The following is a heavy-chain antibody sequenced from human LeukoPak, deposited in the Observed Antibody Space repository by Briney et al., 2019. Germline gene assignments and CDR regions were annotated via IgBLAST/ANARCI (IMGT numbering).Heavy chain of an antibody. Sequence: SETLSLTCTVSGGSVSSGAYYWSWIRQHPGKGLEWIGYIYYGGRTYYNPSLKSRATISVDTSKNQFSLKLSSVTAADTAVFYCAILRCSGGSCYLDYWGQGTLVTVSS. D-gene: IGHD2-15*01. CDR1: GGSVSSGAYY. V-gene: IGHV4-31*03. CDR3: AILRCSGGSCYLDY. J-gene: IGHJ4*02. CDR2: IYYGGRT.